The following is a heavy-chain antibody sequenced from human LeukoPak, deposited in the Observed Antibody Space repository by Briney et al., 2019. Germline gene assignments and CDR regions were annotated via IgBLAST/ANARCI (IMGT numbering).Heavy chain of an antibody. D-gene: IGHD6-6*01. CDR3: ARGYSSSGCYFDY. CDR2: IYYSGST. CDR1: GGSISSYY. V-gene: IGHV4-59*01. Sequence: SETLSLTCIVSGGSISSYYWSWIRQPQGQELEWNGYIYYSGSTNYNSSLKSRVTISVDTSKNQFSLNLTSVTAADTAVYYCARGYSSSGCYFDYWGQGALVTVSS. J-gene: IGHJ4*02.